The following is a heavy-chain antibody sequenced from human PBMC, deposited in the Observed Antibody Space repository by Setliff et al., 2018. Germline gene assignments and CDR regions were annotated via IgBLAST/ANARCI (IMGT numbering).Heavy chain of an antibody. CDR1: GFTFDDYA. J-gene: IGHJ3*02. CDR2: ISWNSGSI. D-gene: IGHD6-13*01. V-gene: IGHV3-9*01. CDR3: AKSRDFRGGSSPTPDAFDI. Sequence: GGSLRLSCAASGFTFDDYAVHWVRQAPGKGLEWVSGISWNSGSIGYADSVKGRFTISRDNAKNSLYLQMNSLRAEDTALYYCAKSRDFRGGSSPTPDAFDIWGQGTMVTVSS.